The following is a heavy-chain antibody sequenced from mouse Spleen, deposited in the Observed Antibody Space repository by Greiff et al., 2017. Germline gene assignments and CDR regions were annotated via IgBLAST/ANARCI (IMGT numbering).Heavy chain of an antibody. D-gene: IGHD1-1*01. J-gene: IGHJ1*01. CDR2: IDPETGGT. CDR1: GYTFTDYE. Sequence: QVQLKQSGAELVRPGASVTLSCKASGYTFTDYEMHWVKQTPVHGLEWIGAIDPETGGTAYNQKFKGKAILTADKSSSTAYMELRSLTSEDSAVYYCTGVTTVVAKGDWYFDVWGAGTTVTVSS. CDR3: TGVTTVVAKGDWYFDV. V-gene: IGHV1-15*01.